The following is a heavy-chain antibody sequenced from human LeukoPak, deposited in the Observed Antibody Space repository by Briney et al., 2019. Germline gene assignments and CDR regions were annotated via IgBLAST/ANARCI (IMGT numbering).Heavy chain of an antibody. J-gene: IGHJ3*02. CDR1: GGPISSYY. Sequence: SETLSLTCTVSGGPISSYYWSWIRQPPGKGLEWIGYIYYSGSTNYNPSLKSRVTISVDMSKNQFSLKLSSVTAADTAVYYCARVQWLGAFDIWGQGTMVTVSS. CDR3: ARVQWLGAFDI. CDR2: IYYSGST. V-gene: IGHV4-59*01. D-gene: IGHD6-19*01.